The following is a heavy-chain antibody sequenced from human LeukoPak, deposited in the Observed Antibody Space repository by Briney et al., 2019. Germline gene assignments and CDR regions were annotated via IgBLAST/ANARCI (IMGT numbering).Heavy chain of an antibody. J-gene: IGHJ4*02. CDR3: ARGLGLYDSSGSLGY. D-gene: IGHD3-22*01. V-gene: IGHV4-38-2*02. CDR2: IYHSGST. Sequence: SETLSLTCTVSGYSISSGYYWGWIRQPPGKGLEWIGSIYHSGSTYYNPSLKSRVTISVDTSKNQFSLKLSSVTAADTAVYYCARGLGLYDSSGSLGYWGQGTLVTVSS. CDR1: GYSISSGYY.